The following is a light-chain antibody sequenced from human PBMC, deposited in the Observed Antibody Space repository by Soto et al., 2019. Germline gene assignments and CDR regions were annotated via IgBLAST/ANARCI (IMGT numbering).Light chain of an antibody. V-gene: IGKV3-20*01. J-gene: IGKJ4*01. CDR2: GAS. Sequence: EPVFTQSPGTLSLSPEERPTLSRRSSQSVSGSRLAWYHQKTGQAPRILIYGASTRATGITDRFSGSGSGTEFTLNMRRMKSEELAVYYCKTSAFSPLPVGG. CDR3: KTSAFSPLP. CDR1: QSVSGSR.